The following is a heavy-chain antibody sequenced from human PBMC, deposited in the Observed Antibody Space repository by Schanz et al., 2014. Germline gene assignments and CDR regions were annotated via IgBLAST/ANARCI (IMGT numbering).Heavy chain of an antibody. V-gene: IGHV1-46*03. CDR2: INPSVGNT. Sequence: QVQLVQSGAEVKKPGASVKVSCEASGYTFTSYYIHWFRQAPGQGLEWMVLINPSVGNTNYAQKFRGRVTMTRDTSTSTVYMELSSLRSEDTAVYFCARGPSTGAFDIWGQGTMVTVSS. CDR1: GYTFTSYY. J-gene: IGHJ3*02. CDR3: ARGPSTGAFDI.